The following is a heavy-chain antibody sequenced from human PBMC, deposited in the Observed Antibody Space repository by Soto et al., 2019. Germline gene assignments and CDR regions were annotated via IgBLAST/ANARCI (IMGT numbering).Heavy chain of an antibody. J-gene: IGHJ6*03. CDR3: AKGDKSFFGPANYYYYYYMDV. D-gene: IGHD3-10*01. CDR2: ISYDGSNK. CDR1: GFTFSSYG. V-gene: IGHV3-30*18. Sequence: GGSLRLSCAASGFTFSSYGVHWVRQAPGKGLEWVAVISYDGSNKYYADSVKGRFTISRDNSKNTLYLQMNSLRAEDTAVYYCAKGDKSFFGPANYYYYYYMDVWGKGTTVTVSS.